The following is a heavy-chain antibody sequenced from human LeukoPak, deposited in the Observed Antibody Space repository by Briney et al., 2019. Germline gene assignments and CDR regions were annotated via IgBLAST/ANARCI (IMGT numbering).Heavy chain of an antibody. Sequence: ASVKVSCKASGDTFSSYTISWVRQAPGQGLEWMGRIIPILGIANYAQKFQGRVTITADKSTSTAYMELSSLRSEDTAVYYCARVSARDYSNIGGWGQGTLVTVSS. J-gene: IGHJ4*02. D-gene: IGHD4-11*01. CDR1: GDTFSSYT. CDR3: ARVSARDYSNIGG. V-gene: IGHV1-69*02. CDR2: IIPILGIA.